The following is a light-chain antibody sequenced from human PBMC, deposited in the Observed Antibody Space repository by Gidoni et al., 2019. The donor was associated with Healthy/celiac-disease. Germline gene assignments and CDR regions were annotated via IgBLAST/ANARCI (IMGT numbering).Light chain of an antibody. J-gene: IGKJ1*01. CDR3: QQYNNWPPRDT. CDR1: QSVSSN. CDR2: GAS. Sequence: EIVMTQSPATPPVSPGENATLSCRASQSVSSNLAWYQQKPGQAPRLLIYGASTRATGIPARFSGSGSGTEFTLTISSLQSEDFAVYYCQQYNNWPPRDTFGQGTKVEIK. V-gene: IGKV3-15*01.